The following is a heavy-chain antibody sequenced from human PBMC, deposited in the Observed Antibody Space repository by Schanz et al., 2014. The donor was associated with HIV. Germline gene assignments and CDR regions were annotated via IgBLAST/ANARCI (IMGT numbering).Heavy chain of an antibody. D-gene: IGHD2-2*01. CDR3: AKSTWVDN. CDR1: GFTLSGFW. CDR2: VNQDGSVK. V-gene: IGHV3-7*03. Sequence: EVQLVESGGGLVQPGGSLRLSCAASGFTLSGFWMSWVRQAPGKGLEWVANVNQDGSVKYYVDSVKGRFTISRDNANNSLYLQMNSLRAEDTALYFCAKSTWVDNCGQGTLVTVSS. J-gene: IGHJ4*02.